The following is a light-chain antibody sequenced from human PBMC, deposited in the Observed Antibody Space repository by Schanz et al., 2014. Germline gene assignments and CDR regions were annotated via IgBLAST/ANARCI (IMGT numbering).Light chain of an antibody. V-gene: IGLV7-43*01. CDR2: STT. Sequence: QAVVTQEPSLTVSPGGTVTLTCASSTGAVTSGNYPNWFQQKPGQPPRALIYSTTYKHSWTPARFSGSLLGGKAALTLSGAQPEDEADYYCLLSYSGAWVFGGGTKLTVL. CDR1: TGAVTSGNY. CDR3: LLSYSGAWV. J-gene: IGLJ3*02.